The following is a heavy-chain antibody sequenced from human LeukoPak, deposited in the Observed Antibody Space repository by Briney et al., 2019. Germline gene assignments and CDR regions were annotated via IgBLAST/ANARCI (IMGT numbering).Heavy chain of an antibody. D-gene: IGHD3-3*01. CDR3: ARSGDYDFWSGYFDFDY. CDR2: INPNSGGT. CDR1: GYNFITYG. Sequence: GASVKVSCKASGYNFITYGIVWVRQAPGQGLEWMGWINPNSGGTNYAQKFQGRVTMTRDTSISTAYMELSRLRSDDTAVYYCARSGDYDFWSGYFDFDYWGQGTLVTVSS. J-gene: IGHJ4*02. V-gene: IGHV1-2*02.